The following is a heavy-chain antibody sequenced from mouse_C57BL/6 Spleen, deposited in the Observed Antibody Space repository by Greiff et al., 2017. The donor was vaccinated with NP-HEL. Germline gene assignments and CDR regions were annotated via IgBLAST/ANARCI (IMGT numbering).Heavy chain of an antibody. CDR2: INPSSGYT. V-gene: IGHV1-4*01. J-gene: IGHJ2*01. D-gene: IGHD1-1*01. CDR3: ARSRVVVAGDD. CDR1: GYTFTSYT. Sequence: QVQLQQSGAELARPGASVKMSCKASGYTFTSYTMHWVKQRPGQGLEWIGYINPSSGYTKYNQKFKDKATLTADKSSSTAYMQLSSLTSEDSAVYYCARSRVVVAGDDWGQGTTLTVSS.